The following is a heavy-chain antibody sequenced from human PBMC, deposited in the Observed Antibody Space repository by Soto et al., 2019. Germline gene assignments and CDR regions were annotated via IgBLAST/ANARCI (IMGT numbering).Heavy chain of an antibody. V-gene: IGHV6-1*01. CDR1: GDSVSSNSSA. J-gene: IGHJ6*02. CDR2: TYYRSKWYN. CDR3: ARDLIVVVPAASLYGMDV. D-gene: IGHD2-2*01. Sequence: SQTLSLTCAISGDSVSSNSSAWNWIRQSPSRGLEWLGRTYYRSKWYNDYAVSVKSRITINPDTSKNQFSLQLNSVTPEDTAVDYCARDLIVVVPAASLYGMDVWGQGTTVTVSS.